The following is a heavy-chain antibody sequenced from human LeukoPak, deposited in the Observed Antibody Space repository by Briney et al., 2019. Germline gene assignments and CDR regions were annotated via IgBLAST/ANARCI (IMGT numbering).Heavy chain of an antibody. D-gene: IGHD3-10*01. J-gene: IGHJ3*01. V-gene: IGHV3-7*01. CDR3: ARGGVWFGEYPFF. Sequence: QPGGSLRLSCAASGFTFSSYWMSWVRQAPGKGLEWVAKIKQDGSEKYYVHSVKGRFTISRDNAKNSLYPQMNSLRAEDTAVYYCARGGVWFGEYPFFWGQGTMVTVSS. CDR2: IKQDGSEK. CDR1: GFTFSSYW.